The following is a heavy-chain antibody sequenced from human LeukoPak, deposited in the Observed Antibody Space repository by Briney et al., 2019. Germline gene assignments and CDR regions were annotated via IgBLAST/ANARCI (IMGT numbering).Heavy chain of an antibody. J-gene: IGHJ4*02. CDR3: AKQYSSGWYDY. V-gene: IGHV1-2*04. D-gene: IGHD6-19*01. Sequence: ASVKVSCKASGYTFTGYYMHWVRQATGQGLEWMGWINPNSGGTNYAQKFQGWVTMTRDTSISTAYMELSRLRSDDTAVYYCAKQYSSGWYDYWGQGTLVTVSS. CDR1: GYTFTGYY. CDR2: INPNSGGT.